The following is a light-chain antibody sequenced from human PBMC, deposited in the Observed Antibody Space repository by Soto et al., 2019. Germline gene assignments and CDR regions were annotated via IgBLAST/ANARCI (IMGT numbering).Light chain of an antibody. J-gene: IGKJ1*01. V-gene: IGKV3-20*01. CDR1: QSVSSSY. CDR2: GAS. CDR3: QLSPKLPRT. Sequence: EIVLSISPGTLSLSPRERATHSCRASQSVSSSYLAWYQQKPGQAPRLLIYGASSRATGIPDRFSGSGSGTDFTLTIISVEPEDFTLYSCQLSPKLPRTFAQGAKMDIK.